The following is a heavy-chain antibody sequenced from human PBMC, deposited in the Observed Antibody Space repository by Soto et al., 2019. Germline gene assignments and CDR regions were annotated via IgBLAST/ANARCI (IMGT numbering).Heavy chain of an antibody. J-gene: IGHJ5*02. CDR2: INHRGST. D-gene: IGHD3-16*01. Sequence: RQPPGKGLAWIGEINHRGSTSYNPSLKTRVTISVDSSKKQFSLNLSSVTAADTAVYYCARVGGITWFDPRGQGPLLTVSS. CDR3: ARVGGITWFDP. V-gene: IGHV4-34*01.